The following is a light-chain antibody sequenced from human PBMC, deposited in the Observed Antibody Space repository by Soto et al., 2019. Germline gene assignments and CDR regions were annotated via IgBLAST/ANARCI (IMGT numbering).Light chain of an antibody. CDR1: SSDVGSYNL. V-gene: IGLV2-23*02. J-gene: IGLJ1*01. Sequence: QSALTQPASVSGSPGQSITISCTGTSSDVGSYNLVSWYQQLPGKAPKVIICEVNKRPSGVSYRFSGSKSGNTASLTISGLQTEDEAYYYCCSYAGTGAYVFGTGTKVTVL. CDR3: CSYAGTGAYV. CDR2: EVN.